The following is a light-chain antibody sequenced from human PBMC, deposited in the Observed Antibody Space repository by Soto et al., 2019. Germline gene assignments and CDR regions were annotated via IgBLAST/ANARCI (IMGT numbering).Light chain of an antibody. CDR2: EGT. V-gene: IGLV2-23*01. CDR1: SSDVGSYNL. J-gene: IGLJ1*01. CDR3: YSYAGENLYV. Sequence: QSVLTQPASVSASPGQSITIPCTGTSSDVGSYNLVSWFQQHPGKVPKLLIYEGTKRPSGLSDRFSGSKSGTTASLTISGLQAEDEAHYYCYSYAGENLYVFGTGTKVNVL.